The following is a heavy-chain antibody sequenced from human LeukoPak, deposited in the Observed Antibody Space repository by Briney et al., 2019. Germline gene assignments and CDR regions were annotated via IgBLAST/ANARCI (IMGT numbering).Heavy chain of an antibody. CDR2: INPSGSS. J-gene: IGHJ5*02. CDR3: ARKTAAGTVWFDP. Sequence: PSETLSLTCGVYGGSFSGHYWNWIRQPPGKGLEWIGEINPSGSSNYNPSLKSRVTISVDTSKNQLSLKLSSVTAADTAVYYCARKTAAGTVWFDPWGQGTLVTVSS. CDR1: GGSFSGHY. D-gene: IGHD6-13*01. V-gene: IGHV4-34*01.